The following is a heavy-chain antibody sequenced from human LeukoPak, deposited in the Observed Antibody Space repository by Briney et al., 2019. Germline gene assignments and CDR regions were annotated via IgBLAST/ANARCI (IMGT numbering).Heavy chain of an antibody. D-gene: IGHD6-13*01. CDR3: ARAYPGYSSSWYDY. Sequence: WASVKVSCKTSGYTFSDFYIHWVRQAPGQGLEWMGWINPNSGGTNYAQKLQGRVTMTTDTSTSTAYMELRSLRSDDTAVYYCARAYPGYSSSWYDYWGQGTLVTVSS. J-gene: IGHJ4*02. CDR1: GYTFSDFY. CDR2: INPNSGGT. V-gene: IGHV1-2*02.